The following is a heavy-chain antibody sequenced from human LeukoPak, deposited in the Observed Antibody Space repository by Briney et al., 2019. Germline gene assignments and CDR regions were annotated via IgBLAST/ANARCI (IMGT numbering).Heavy chain of an antibody. CDR2: ISGSGGST. Sequence: GGSLRLSCAASGFTFSSYAMSWVRQAPGKGLEWVSAISGSGGSTYYADSVKGRFTISRDNSKNTLYLQMNSLRAEDTAVYYCAKGKYCSSTSCYAGWFDPWGQGTLVTVSS. D-gene: IGHD2-2*01. CDR1: GFTFSSYA. J-gene: IGHJ5*02. CDR3: AKGKYCSSTSCYAGWFDP. V-gene: IGHV3-23*01.